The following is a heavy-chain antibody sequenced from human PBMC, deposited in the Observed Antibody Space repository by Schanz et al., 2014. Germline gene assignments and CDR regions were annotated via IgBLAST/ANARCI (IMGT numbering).Heavy chain of an antibody. D-gene: IGHD7-27*01. J-gene: IGHJ4*02. CDR2: IKQDESER. V-gene: IGHV3-7*01. CDR3: AKYGGELGVSFEY. CDR1: GFTFSTYW. Sequence: EVQLVESGGGLVQPGGSLRLSCAASGFTFSTYWMSWVRQAPGKGLEWVANIKQDESERSYVDSVKGRFTISRDNAKNSLYLQMNSLRPEDTAVYYCAKYGGELGVSFEYWGQGTLVTVSS.